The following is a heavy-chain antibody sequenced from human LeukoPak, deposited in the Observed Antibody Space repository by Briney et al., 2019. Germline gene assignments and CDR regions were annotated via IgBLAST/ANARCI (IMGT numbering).Heavy chain of an antibody. J-gene: IGHJ4*02. Sequence: ASVKVSCKASGYTFTSYDNNWVRQATGRGLEWMGWMNPNSGNTGYAQKFQGRVTMTRNTSISTAYMELSSLRSEDTAVYYCARLFGSSWYEVDYWGQGTLVTVSS. D-gene: IGHD6-13*01. CDR1: GYTFTSYD. V-gene: IGHV1-8*01. CDR2: MNPNSGNT. CDR3: ARLFGSSWYEVDY.